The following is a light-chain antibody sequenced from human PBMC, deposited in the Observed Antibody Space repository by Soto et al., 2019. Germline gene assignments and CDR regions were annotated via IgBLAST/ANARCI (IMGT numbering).Light chain of an antibody. V-gene: IGKV1-5*01. CDR2: DAS. J-gene: IGKJ1*01. Sequence: DIQMTQSPSTLSASVGDRVTITCRASQTINSWLAWYQQKPGKAPKVLIFDASSLKTGVPSRISGSGSGTEFTLTISSLQPDDFATYYCQQYTSYPWTFGQGTKVDIK. CDR1: QTINSW. CDR3: QQYTSYPWT.